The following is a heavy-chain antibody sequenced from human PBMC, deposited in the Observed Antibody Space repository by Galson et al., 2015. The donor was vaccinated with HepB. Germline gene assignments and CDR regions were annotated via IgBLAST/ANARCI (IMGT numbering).Heavy chain of an antibody. CDR3: ARGDTVTTPHWYYYGMDV. D-gene: IGHD4-17*01. J-gene: IGHJ6*02. CDR1: GFTFSSYA. Sequence: SLRLSCAASGFTFSSYAMHWVRQAPGKGLEWVAVISYDGSNKYYADSVKGRFTISRDNSKNTLYLQMNSLRAEDTAVYYCARGDTVTTPHWYYYGMDVWGQGTTVTVSS. V-gene: IGHV3-30-3*01. CDR2: ISYDGSNK.